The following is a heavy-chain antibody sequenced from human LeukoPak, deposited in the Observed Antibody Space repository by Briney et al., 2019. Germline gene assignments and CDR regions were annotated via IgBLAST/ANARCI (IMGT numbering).Heavy chain of an antibody. V-gene: IGHV3-23*01. CDR1: GFTFSSYA. CDR2: ISGSGGST. CDR3: AKVLSARYYFDY. Sequence: GSLRLSCAASGFTFSSYAMSWVRQAPGKGLEWVSAISGSGGSTYYADSVKGRFTISRDNSKNTLYLQMNSLRAEDTAVYYCAKVLSARYYFDYWGQGTLVTVSS. D-gene: IGHD3-16*01. J-gene: IGHJ4*02.